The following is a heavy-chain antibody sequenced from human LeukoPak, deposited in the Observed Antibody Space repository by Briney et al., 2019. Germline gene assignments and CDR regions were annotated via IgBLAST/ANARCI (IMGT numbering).Heavy chain of an antibody. CDR3: ARDRDDMITFGGVVVLPDY. V-gene: IGHV3-21*01. CDR1: GFTFSSYS. CDR2: ISSSSSYI. J-gene: IGHJ4*02. Sequence: PGGSLRLSCAASGFTFSSYSMNWVRQAPGKGLEWVSSISSSSSYIYYADSVKGRFTISRDNAKNSLYLQMNSLRAEDTAVYYCARDRDDMITFGGVVVLPDYWGQGTLVTVSS. D-gene: IGHD3-16*02.